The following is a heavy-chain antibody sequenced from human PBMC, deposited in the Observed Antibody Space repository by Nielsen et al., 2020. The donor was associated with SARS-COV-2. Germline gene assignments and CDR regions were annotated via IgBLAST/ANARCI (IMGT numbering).Heavy chain of an antibody. CDR1: GGSISSDKYY. CDR3: ARDTSGYWADV. D-gene: IGHD3-22*01. Sequence: LRLSCLVSGGSISSDKYYWSWIRQRPGKGLEWIGYMYYSGSVYYSPPLKSRVTISLDTSNQFSLRLTSVTAADTAVYYCARDTSGYWADVWGQGTLVTVSS. V-gene: IGHV4-30-4*01. CDR2: MYYSGSV. J-gene: IGHJ4*02.